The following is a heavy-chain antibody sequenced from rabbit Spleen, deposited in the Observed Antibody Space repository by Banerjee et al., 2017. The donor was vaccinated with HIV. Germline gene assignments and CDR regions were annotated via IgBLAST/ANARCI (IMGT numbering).Heavy chain of an antibody. V-gene: IGHV1S45*01. CDR3: ARDLAGVIGWNFGW. D-gene: IGHD4-1*01. Sequence: QEQLEESGGDLVKPGASLTLTCIASGVSFSGSSYMCWVRQAPGKGLEWIACIDAGSSGFTYFASWAKGRFTFSKTSSTTVTLQMTSLTGADTATYFCARDLAGVIGWNFGWWGPGTLVTVS. CDR2: IDAGSSGFT. CDR1: GVSFSGSSY. J-gene: IGHJ4*01.